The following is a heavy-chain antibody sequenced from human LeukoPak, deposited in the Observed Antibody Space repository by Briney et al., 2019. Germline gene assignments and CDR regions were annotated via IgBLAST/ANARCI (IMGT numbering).Heavy chain of an antibody. CDR1: GGSVSSGSYY. CDR3: ARDNQYYYDSSGYYYDYYYYGMDV. D-gene: IGHD3-22*01. CDR2: IYYSGST. Sequence: SATLSLTCTVSGGSVSSGSYYWSWIRQPPGKGLEWIGYIYYSGSTNYNPSLKSRVTISVDTSKNQFSLKLSSVTAADTAVYYCARDNQYYYDSSGYYYDYYYYGMDVWGQGTTVTVSS. V-gene: IGHV4-61*01. J-gene: IGHJ6*02.